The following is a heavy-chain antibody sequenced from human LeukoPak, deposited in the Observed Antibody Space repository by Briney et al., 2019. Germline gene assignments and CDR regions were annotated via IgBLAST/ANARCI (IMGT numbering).Heavy chain of an antibody. V-gene: IGHV1-46*01. CDR3: ARSFLLFIAAAGYYFDY. D-gene: IGHD6-13*01. J-gene: IGHJ4*02. CDR2: IHPSGGST. CDR1: GSTFTSYY. Sequence: ASVKLSCKASGSTFTSYYMYWAREAPGQGLEWMGIIHPSGGSTSYAQKFQGRVTMTRDMSTSTVYMELSSLRSEDTAVYYCARSFLLFIAAAGYYFDYWGQGTLVTVSS.